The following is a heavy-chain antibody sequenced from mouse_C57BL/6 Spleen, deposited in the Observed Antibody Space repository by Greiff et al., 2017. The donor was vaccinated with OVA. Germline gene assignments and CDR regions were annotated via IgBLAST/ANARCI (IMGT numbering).Heavy chain of an antibody. J-gene: IGHJ4*01. V-gene: IGHV3-1*01. CDR3: AAYGSMAMDY. CDR2: ISYSGST. Sequence: EVNLVESGPGMVKPSQSLSLTCTVTGYSITSGYDWHWIRHFPGNKLEWMGYISYSGSTNYNPSLKSRISITHDTSKNHFFLTLNSVTTEDTATYYCAAYGSMAMDYWGQGTSVTVSS. D-gene: IGHD1-1*01. CDR1: GYSITSGYD.